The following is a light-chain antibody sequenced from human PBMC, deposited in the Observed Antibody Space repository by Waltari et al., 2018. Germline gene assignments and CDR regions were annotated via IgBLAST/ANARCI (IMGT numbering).Light chain of an antibody. CDR3: QDYDNLPPLT. CDR2: DAP. V-gene: IGKV1-33*01. CDR1: QDISNY. Sequence: DIQMTQSPSSLSASVGDRVTITCQASQDISNYLNWFQQTPGKAPNLLIYDAPNLETGFPSRFSGSGSGTDFTFTISRLQPEEIATYYCQDYDNLPPLTFGGGTKVEIK. J-gene: IGKJ4*01.